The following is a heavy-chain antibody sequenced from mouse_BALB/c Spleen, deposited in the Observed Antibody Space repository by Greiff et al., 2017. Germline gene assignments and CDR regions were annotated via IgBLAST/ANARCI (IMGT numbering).Heavy chain of an antibody. CDR2: IYPGDGDT. D-gene: IGHD1-2*01. CDR1: GYTFTSYW. Sequence: VMLVESGAELARPGASVKLSCKASGYTFTSYWMQWVKQRPGQGLEWIGAIYPGDGDTRYTQKFKGKATLTADKSSSTAYMQLSSLASEDSAVYYCARGGYYGTGYYAMDYWGQGTSVTVSS. J-gene: IGHJ4*01. CDR3: ARGGYYGTGYYAMDY. V-gene: IGHV1-87*01.